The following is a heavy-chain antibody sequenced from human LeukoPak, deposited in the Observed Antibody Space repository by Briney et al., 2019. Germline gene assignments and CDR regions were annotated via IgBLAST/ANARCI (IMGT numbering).Heavy chain of an antibody. J-gene: IGHJ4*02. D-gene: IGHD6-13*01. V-gene: IGHV1-18*01. Sequence: ASVTVSFTASGYTFTGYGISWVRQAPGQGLEWMGWISAYNGNTNYAQKLQGRVTMTTDTSTSTAYMELRSLRSDDTAVYYCAREPGYSSSWYEGFDYWGQGTLVTVSS. CDR1: GYTFTGYG. CDR2: ISAYNGNT. CDR3: AREPGYSSSWYEGFDY.